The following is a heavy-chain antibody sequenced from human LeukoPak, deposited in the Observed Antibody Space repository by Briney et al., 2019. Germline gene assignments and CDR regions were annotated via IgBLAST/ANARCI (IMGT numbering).Heavy chain of an antibody. CDR2: INHSGST. CDR3: ARLSEEWLLYRLYFDY. V-gene: IGHV4-34*01. Sequence: PSETLSLTCAVYGGSFSGYYWSWIRQPPGKGLEWIGEINHSGSTSYNPSLKSRVTISVDTSKNQFSLKLSSVTAADTAVYYCARLSEEWLLYRLYFDYWGQGTLVTVSS. D-gene: IGHD3-3*01. J-gene: IGHJ4*02. CDR1: GGSFSGYY.